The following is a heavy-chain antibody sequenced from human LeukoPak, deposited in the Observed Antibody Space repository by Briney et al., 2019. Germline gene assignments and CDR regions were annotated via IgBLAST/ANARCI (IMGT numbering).Heavy chain of an antibody. J-gene: IGHJ6*03. Sequence: SGTLSLTCAVSGGSITSNNWWSWIRQPPGKGLEWIGEINHSGSTNYNPSLKSRVTISVDTSKNQFSLKLSSVTAADTAVYYCASGSYAYYYMDVWGKGTTVTVSS. V-gene: IGHV4-4*02. CDR2: INHSGST. D-gene: IGHD1-26*01. CDR1: GGSITSNNW. CDR3: ASGSYAYYYMDV.